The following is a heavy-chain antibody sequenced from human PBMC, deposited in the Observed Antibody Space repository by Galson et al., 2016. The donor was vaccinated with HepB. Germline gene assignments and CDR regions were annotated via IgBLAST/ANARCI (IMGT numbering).Heavy chain of an antibody. CDR1: GYSFTNYW. CDR3: GRQRDYDSSANPFDI. J-gene: IGHJ3*02. V-gene: IGHV5-51*01. CDR2: IYGGDSDT. Sequence: QSGAEVKKPGEYLKISCKASGYSFTNYWIGWVRQMPGKGLEWMGIIYGGDSDTRYSPSFQGQVAISADKSITTAYLQWTRLKASDTAMYYCGRQRDYDSSANPFDIWGQGTMVTDSS. D-gene: IGHD3-22*01.